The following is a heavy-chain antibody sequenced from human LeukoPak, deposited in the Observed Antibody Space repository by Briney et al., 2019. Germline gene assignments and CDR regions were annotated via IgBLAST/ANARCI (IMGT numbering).Heavy chain of an antibody. CDR3: ARLTRSNTMVRGIITSAGFKWFDP. Sequence: SETLSLTCTVSVGSISSTSHYWGWIRQPPGKGLEWIGSIFYSERTYYNPSLKSRVTISVDTSKNQFSLKLSSVTAADTAVYYCARLTRSNTMVRGIITSAGFKWFDPWGQGTLVTVSA. CDR1: VGSISSTSHY. J-gene: IGHJ5*02. V-gene: IGHV4-39*01. CDR2: IFYSERT. D-gene: IGHD3-10*01.